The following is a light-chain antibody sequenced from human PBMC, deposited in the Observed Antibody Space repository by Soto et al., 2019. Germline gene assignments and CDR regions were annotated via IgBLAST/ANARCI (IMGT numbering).Light chain of an antibody. V-gene: IGLV2-14*01. CDR2: EVS. CDR1: SSDVGAYNR. J-gene: IGLJ1*01. Sequence: QSALTQPAYVSGSPGQSITISCTGTSSDVGAYNRVSWYQQYPGQAPKVIIYEVSNRPSGVSYRLSGSKSGNTASLTISGLQAEDEADYYCNSYTSSTTYVFGTGTKV. CDR3: NSYTSSTTYV.